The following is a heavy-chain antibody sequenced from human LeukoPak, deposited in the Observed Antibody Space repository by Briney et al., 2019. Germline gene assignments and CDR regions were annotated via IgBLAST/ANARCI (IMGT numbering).Heavy chain of an antibody. J-gene: IGHJ6*02. CDR3: ARDPTIYGDYGYYYYGMDV. D-gene: IGHD4-17*01. CDR2: IYSGGST. V-gene: IGHV3-53*01. CDR1: GFTVSSNY. Sequence: GGSLSLSCAASGFTVSSNYMSWVRQPPGKGLEWVSVIYSGGSTYYADSVKGRFTISRDNSKNTLYLQMNSLRAEDTAVYYCARDPTIYGDYGYYYYGMDVWGQGTTVTVSS.